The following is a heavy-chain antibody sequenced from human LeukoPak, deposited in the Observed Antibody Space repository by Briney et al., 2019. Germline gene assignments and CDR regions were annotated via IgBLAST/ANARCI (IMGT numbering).Heavy chain of an antibody. CDR2: VSHGGDYT. V-gene: IGHV3-23*01. D-gene: IGHD2-2*01. Sequence: GGSLRLSCAASGFTFSNYAVTWVRQAPGKGLEWVATVSHGGDYTYHADSVKGRFTISRDNFKNTLYLQMNSLRVEDTAVYYCAKAIGQEVPAASRWYDPWGQGTLVTVSS. CDR1: GFTFSNYA. CDR3: AKAIGQEVPAASRWYDP. J-gene: IGHJ5*02.